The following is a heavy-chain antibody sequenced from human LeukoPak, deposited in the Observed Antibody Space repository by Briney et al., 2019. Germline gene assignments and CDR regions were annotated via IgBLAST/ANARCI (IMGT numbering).Heavy chain of an antibody. V-gene: IGHV4-59*08. J-gene: IGHJ4*02. D-gene: IGHD1-1*01. CDR3: ARHQLNFDY. CDR2: IDYSGGT. CDR1: GGSISSFS. Sequence: SENLSLTCTVSGGSISSFSWSWIRQPPGRGPEWIGYIDYSGGTNYNPSLKSRVIISVDTSKNQFSLKLSSVTAADTAVYYCARHQLNFDYWGQGILVTVSS.